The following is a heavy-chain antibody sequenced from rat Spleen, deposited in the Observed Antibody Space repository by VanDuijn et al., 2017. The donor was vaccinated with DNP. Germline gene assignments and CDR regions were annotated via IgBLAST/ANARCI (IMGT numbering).Heavy chain of an antibody. CDR3: ARGNDGYYPNWYFDF. CDR1: GYSITSDY. D-gene: IGHD1-12*03. CDR2: ISYSGST. Sequence: EVRLQESGPGLVKPSQSLSLTCSVTGYSITSDYWGWIRKFPGDKMEWIGHISYSGSTGYNPSLKSRISISRDTSKNQFFLHLNSVTTEDTATYYGARGNDGYYPNWYFDFWGPGTMVTVSS. V-gene: IGHV3-1*01. J-gene: IGHJ1*01.